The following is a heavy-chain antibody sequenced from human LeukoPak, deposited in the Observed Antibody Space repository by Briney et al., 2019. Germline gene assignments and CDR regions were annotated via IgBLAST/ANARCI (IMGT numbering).Heavy chain of an antibody. V-gene: IGHV4-30-2*01. CDR2: IYHSGST. D-gene: IGHD4-17*01. CDR3: ARGQDGFKSDY. Sequence: PSQTLSLTCTVSGGSISSGGYYWSWIRQPPGKGPEWIGYIYHSGSTYYNPSLKSRVTISVDRSKNQFSLKLSSVTAADTAVYYCARGQDGFKSDYWGQGTLVTVSS. CDR1: GGSISSGGYY. J-gene: IGHJ4*02.